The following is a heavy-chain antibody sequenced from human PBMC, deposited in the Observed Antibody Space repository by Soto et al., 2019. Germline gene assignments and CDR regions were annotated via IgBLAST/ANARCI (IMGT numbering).Heavy chain of an antibody. Sequence: GASVKVSCKASGGTFSSYAISWVRQAPGQGLEWMGGIIPIFGTANYAQKFQGRVTITADESTSTAYMELSSLRSEDTAVYYCARERFKVVPAAITGWFDPWGQGTLVTVSS. V-gene: IGHV1-69*13. D-gene: IGHD2-2*02. CDR2: IIPIFGTA. CDR1: GGTFSSYA. J-gene: IGHJ5*02. CDR3: ARERFKVVPAAITGWFDP.